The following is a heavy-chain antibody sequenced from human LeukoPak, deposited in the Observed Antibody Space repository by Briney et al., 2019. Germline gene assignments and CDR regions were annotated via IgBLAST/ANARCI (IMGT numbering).Heavy chain of an antibody. D-gene: IGHD6-19*01. CDR1: GGSFSGYY. V-gene: IGHV4-34*01. Sequence: SETLSLTCAVYGGSFSGYYWSWIRQPPGKGLEGIGEINHSGSTNYNPSLKSRVTISVDTSKNQFSLKLSSVTAADTAAYYCARGSSGWYPYFDYWGQGTLVTVSS. J-gene: IGHJ4*02. CDR2: INHSGST. CDR3: ARGSSGWYPYFDY.